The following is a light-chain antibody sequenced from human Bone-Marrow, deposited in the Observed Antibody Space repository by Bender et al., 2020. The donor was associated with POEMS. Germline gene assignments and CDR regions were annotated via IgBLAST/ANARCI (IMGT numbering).Light chain of an antibody. Sequence: QSVLTQPPSASGTPGQRVTISCSGGSSNIGAHAVNWYQHLPGTAPKLLIYSSHRRPSEVPDRFSGSRSGTSASLAISGLQSEDEADYYCCSYAGSNFVVLGGGTKLTVL. CDR3: CSYAGSNFVV. J-gene: IGLJ2*01. CDR2: SSH. CDR1: SSNIGAHA. V-gene: IGLV1-44*01.